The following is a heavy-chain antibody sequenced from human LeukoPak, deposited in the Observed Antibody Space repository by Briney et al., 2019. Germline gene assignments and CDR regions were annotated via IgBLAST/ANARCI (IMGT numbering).Heavy chain of an antibody. J-gene: IGHJ5*02. CDR3: ATSKVAYCSGGSCSGGYFDP. CDR2: INHSGSA. Sequence: TSETLSLTCTVSGGSISSSSYYWSWIRQPPGKGLEWIGEINHSGSANYNPSLNSRVTISVDTSKNQFSLKLSSVTAADTAVFYCATSKVAYCSGGSCSGGYFDPWSQGTLVTVSS. D-gene: IGHD2-15*01. V-gene: IGHV4-39*07. CDR1: GGSISSSSYY.